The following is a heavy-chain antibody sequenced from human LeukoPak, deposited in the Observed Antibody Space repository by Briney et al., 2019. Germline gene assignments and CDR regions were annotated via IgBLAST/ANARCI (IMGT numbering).Heavy chain of an antibody. Sequence: ETLSLTCAVYGGSFSGYYWSWIRQPPGKGLEWIGEINHSGSTNYNPSLKSRVTISVDTSKNQFSLKLSSVTAADTAVYYCASSVIPKSYFDLWGRGTLVTVSS. J-gene: IGHJ2*01. CDR3: ASSVIPKSYFDL. CDR1: GGSFSGYY. CDR2: INHSGST. V-gene: IGHV4-34*01. D-gene: IGHD2/OR15-2a*01.